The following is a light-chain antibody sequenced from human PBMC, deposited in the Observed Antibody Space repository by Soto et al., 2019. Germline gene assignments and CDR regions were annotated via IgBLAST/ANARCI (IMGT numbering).Light chain of an antibody. Sequence: DIQMTQSPSSLSASVGDRVTITCRASQSISSYLNWYQQKPGKAPKLLIYAASSLQSGVPSRFSGSGSGKDFTLTISSLKPEDFATDYCQQSYSNPWTVGQGTKVDSK. CDR3: QQSYSNPWT. CDR1: QSISSY. CDR2: AAS. J-gene: IGKJ1*01. V-gene: IGKV1-39*01.